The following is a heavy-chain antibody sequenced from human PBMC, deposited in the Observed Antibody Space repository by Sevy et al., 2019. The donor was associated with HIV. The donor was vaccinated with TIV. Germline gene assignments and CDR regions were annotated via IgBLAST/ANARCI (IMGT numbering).Heavy chain of an antibody. CDR1: GFNISSNY. V-gene: IGHV3-53*01. Sequence: GGSLRLSCAASGFNISSNYLSWVRQAPGKGLEWGSVIYGNNSTYYVDFVKGRFTISRDNSKNTLYLQMNSLRVEDTAIYSCARGEQWLSFNYWGQGTLVTVSS. CDR2: IYGNNST. D-gene: IGHD6-19*01. CDR3: ARGEQWLSFNY. J-gene: IGHJ4*02.